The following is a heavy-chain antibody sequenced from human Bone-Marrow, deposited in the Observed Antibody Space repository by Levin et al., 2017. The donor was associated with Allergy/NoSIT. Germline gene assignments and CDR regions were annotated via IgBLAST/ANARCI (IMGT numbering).Heavy chain of an antibody. CDR2: ISSSGST. Sequence: SQTLSLTCTVSGGSVTSDTYYWSWIRQPPGKGLEWIGYISSSGSTYYTPSLMSRVTISVHTSKNHFSLRLSSVTAADTAVSYCARDDYSDFTGWVWGQGFLVTVSS. CDR1: GGSVTSDTYY. V-gene: IGHV4-61*03. D-gene: IGHD3-9*01. CDR3: ARDDYSDFTGWV. J-gene: IGHJ4*02.